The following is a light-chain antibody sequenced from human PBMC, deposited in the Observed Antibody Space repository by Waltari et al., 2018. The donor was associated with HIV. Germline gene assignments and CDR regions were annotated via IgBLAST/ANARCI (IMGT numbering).Light chain of an antibody. CDR1: SSNIGRNT. CDR2: SDT. CDR3: AAWDDSLNGHWV. V-gene: IGLV1-44*01. Sequence: QSVLTQPPSASGPPGQRVTMSCSGSSSNIGRNTVNWYQQLPGTAPKLLIFSDTQRPSGVPVRFSGSKSGTSASLAISGLQSEDEGDYYCAAWDDSLNGHWVFGGGTRVTVL. J-gene: IGLJ3*02.